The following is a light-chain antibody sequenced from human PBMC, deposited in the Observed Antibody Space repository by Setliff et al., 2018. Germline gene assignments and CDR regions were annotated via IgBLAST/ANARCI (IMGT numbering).Light chain of an antibody. CDR2: DVN. J-gene: IGLJ1*01. CDR3: CSYAGGGTFYV. Sequence: QSVLTQTASVSGSPGQSITISCTGTSSDVGGYNYVSWYQQHPGKAPKLMIYDVNNRPSGVSNRFSGSKSGNTASLTISGLQAEDEADYYCCSYAGGGTFYVFGTGTKVTVL. CDR1: SSDVGGYNY. V-gene: IGLV2-14*01.